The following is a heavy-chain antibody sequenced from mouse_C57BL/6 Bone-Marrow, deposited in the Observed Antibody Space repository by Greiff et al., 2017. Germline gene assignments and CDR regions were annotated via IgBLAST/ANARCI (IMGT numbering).Heavy chain of an antibody. V-gene: IGHV2-6*01. J-gene: IGHJ3*01. CDR2: IWGVGST. CDR3: AILTGAWFAY. CDR1: GFSLTSYG. D-gene: IGHD4-1*01. Sequence: VMLVESGPGLVAPSQSLSITCTVSGFSLTSYGVDWVRQSPGKGLEWLGVIWGVGSTNYNSALKSRLSISKDNSKSQVFLKMNSLQTDDTAMYYCAILTGAWFAYWGQGTLVTVSA.